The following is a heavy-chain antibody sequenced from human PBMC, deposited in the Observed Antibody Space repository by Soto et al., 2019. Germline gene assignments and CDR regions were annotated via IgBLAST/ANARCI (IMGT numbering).Heavy chain of an antibody. J-gene: IGHJ6*02. CDR2: IVVASGRT. Sequence: GASVKVSCKASGFDFGSFGIQFLRQTRGRGLEWIGWIVVASGRTNYARQFQGRVAFSRDMSSTTAYMDLYDLKSDDKAVYFCSADKPHTAIGWPVWGQGTTVTVSS. CDR3: SADKPHTAIGWPV. V-gene: IGHV1-58*02. CDR1: GFDFGSFG. D-gene: IGHD6-19*01.